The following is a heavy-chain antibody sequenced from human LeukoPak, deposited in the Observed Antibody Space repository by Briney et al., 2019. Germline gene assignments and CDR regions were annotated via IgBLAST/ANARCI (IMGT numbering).Heavy chain of an antibody. CDR2: ISVTTPFIT. V-gene: IGHV3-48*04. J-gene: IGHJ2*01. Sequence: PGGSLRLYCVAAGFAFSRYRMTWVRQAPGQGLEWNSYISVTTPFITHYADSVKGRFTISRDNAKNSLFLQMDSLRAEDTAVYYCARDVEGYCSRGSCLDWYFDLWGRGTLVTVSS. CDR3: ARDVEGYCSRGSCLDWYFDL. D-gene: IGHD2-15*01. CDR1: GFAFSRYR.